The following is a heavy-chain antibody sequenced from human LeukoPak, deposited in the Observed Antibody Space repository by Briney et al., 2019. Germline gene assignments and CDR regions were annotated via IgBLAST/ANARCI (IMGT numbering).Heavy chain of an antibody. CDR3: AKGSAAIRPYYFDY. CDR2: ISGSGDST. V-gene: IGHV3-23*01. CDR1: GFTFDNYA. Sequence: GGSLRPSCAASGFTFDNYAMSWVRQAPGKGLEWVSAISGSGDSTYHADSVKGRFIISRDNSKSTVHLQMNSLSADDTAVYYCAKGSAAIRPYYFDYWGQGTLVTVSS. J-gene: IGHJ4*02. D-gene: IGHD6-13*01.